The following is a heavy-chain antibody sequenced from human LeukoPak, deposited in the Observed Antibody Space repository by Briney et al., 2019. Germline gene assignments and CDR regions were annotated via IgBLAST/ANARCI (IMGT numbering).Heavy chain of an antibody. V-gene: IGHV4-59*02. D-gene: IGHD2/OR15-2a*01. J-gene: IGHJ4*02. Sequence: SETLPLTCAVSGASVSSSHWNWIRQFPGKGLEWIACLSYTGKTDYNPSLTSRVTISLDTSENQVSLKLRSVTAADTAVYFCSEGYFEPFDHWGQGILVTVSS. CDR1: GASVSSSH. CDR3: SEGYFEPFDH. CDR2: LSYTGKT.